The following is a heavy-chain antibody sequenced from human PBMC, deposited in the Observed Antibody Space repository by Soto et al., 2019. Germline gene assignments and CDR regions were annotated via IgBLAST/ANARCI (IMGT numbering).Heavy chain of an antibody. J-gene: IGHJ6*02. CDR2: MYNTGST. V-gene: IGHV4-59*01. Sequence: SETLSLTCTVSGGSISSYYWSWIRQPPGKGREWIGYMYNTGSTIYNPSLKSRVTISVDTSKNQFSLKLNSVTAADTAVYYCARDLWGYCGADCYPLDVWGQGTTVT. CDR1: GGSISSYY. CDR3: ARDLWGYCGADCYPLDV. D-gene: IGHD2-21*02.